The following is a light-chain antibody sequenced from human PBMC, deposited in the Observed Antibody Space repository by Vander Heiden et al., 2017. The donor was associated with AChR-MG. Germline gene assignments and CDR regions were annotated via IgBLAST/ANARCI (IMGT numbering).Light chain of an antibody. CDR3: QQYGSSPIT. CDR2: AAF. Sequence: EIVLTQSPATLSLSPGESATLSCEASQRVNSFYVAWFQQKPGLAPRLLIYAAFTSATGPAERCSGSGSTTDSTLTISRLAHEDFAVYYCQQYGSSPITFGQGTRVEIK. J-gene: IGKJ5*01. CDR1: QRVNSFY. V-gene: IGKV3D-20*01.